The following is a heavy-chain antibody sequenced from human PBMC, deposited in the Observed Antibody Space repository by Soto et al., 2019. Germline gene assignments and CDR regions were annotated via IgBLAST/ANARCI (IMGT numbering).Heavy chain of an antibody. CDR2: IIPMYGTT. V-gene: IGHV1-69*13. CDR1: GGSFSSSA. J-gene: IGHJ6*02. Sequence: SVKVSCKSSGGSFSSSAIAWVRQAPGQGLEWMGRIIPMYGTTFYAQTFQGRVTITADESTSTVYMHLSSLKSEDTASYFCANSVGEIGYRFFTMDVWGQGTTVTVSS. D-gene: IGHD5-12*01. CDR3: ANSVGEIGYRFFTMDV.